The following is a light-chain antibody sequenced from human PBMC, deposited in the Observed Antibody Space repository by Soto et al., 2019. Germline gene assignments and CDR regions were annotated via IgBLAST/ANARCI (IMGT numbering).Light chain of an antibody. V-gene: IGLV1-44*01. CDR2: GDD. CDR3: ASWDDRLNGPV. J-gene: IGLJ3*02. CDR1: SSNIGSHT. Sequence: QSVLTQPPSTSGTPGQRVAISCSGTSSNIGSHTVNWYQQLPGTAPKLLIYGDDQRPSGVPDRFSGSKSGTSASLAISGFQPEDEVDYYCASWDDRLNGPVFGGGTKLTVL.